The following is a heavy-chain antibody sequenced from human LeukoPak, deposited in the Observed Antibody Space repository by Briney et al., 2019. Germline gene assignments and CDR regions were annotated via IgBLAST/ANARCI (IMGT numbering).Heavy chain of an antibody. CDR3: ARHRWYETVTAYYGMDV. J-gene: IGHJ6*02. Sequence: GASLQISCQGSGYIFTSYWIGWVRQLPGKGLEWMGIIYPGDSDTRYSPSFQGQVTISADKSISTAYLQWSSLKASDTAMYYCARHRWYETVTAYYGMDVWGQGTTVTVSS. D-gene: IGHD2-21*02. V-gene: IGHV5-51*01. CDR1: GYIFTSYW. CDR2: IYPGDSDT.